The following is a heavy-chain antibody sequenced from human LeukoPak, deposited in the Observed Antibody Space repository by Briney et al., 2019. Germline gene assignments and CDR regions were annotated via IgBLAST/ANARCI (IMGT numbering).Heavy chain of an antibody. V-gene: IGHV3-21*01. D-gene: IGHD3-10*01. CDR3: ARALMVRGQHSRGMDV. Sequence: PGGSLRLSCAASGFTFSSYSMNWVRQAPGKGLEWVSSISSSSSYIYYADSVKGRFTITRDNAKNSLYLQMNSLRAEDTAVYYCARALMVRGQHSRGMDVWGQGTTVTVSS. CDR2: ISSSSSYI. CDR1: GFTFSSYS. J-gene: IGHJ6*02.